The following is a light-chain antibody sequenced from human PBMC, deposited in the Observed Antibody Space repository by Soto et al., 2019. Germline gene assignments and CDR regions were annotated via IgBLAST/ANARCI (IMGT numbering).Light chain of an antibody. V-gene: IGKV1-39*01. CDR2: TAS. CDR3: QQSYSATT. J-gene: IGKJ4*01. CDR1: QSISNY. Sequence: DIQMTQSPSSLSESVGERVTITCRASQSISNYLNWYQQKPGKAPKLLIYTASTLQSGVPSRFSGSGSGTDFTLTISSLQPEDFATYYCQQSYSATTFGGGTKVEIK.